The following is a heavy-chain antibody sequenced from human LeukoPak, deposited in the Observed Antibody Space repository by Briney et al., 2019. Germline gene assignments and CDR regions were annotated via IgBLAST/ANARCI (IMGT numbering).Heavy chain of an antibody. V-gene: IGHV4-59*04. CDR2: IYYSGST. Sequence: SETLSLTCTVSGGSISSYYWSWIRQPPGKGLEWIGSIYYSGSTYYNPSLKSRVTISVDTSKNQFSLKLSSVTAADTAVYYCARHGCSSTSCYKNSRFDPWGQGTLVTVSS. CDR1: GGSISSYY. J-gene: IGHJ5*02. D-gene: IGHD2-2*02. CDR3: ARHGCSSTSCYKNSRFDP.